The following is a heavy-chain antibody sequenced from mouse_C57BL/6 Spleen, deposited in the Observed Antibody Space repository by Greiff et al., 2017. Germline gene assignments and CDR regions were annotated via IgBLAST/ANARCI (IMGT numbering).Heavy chain of an antibody. CDR1: GFTFSDYG. CDR3: ARDDYDGFDY. Sequence: EVQVVESGGGLVKPGGSLKLSCAASGFTFSDYGMHWVRQAPEKGLAWVAYISSGSSTIYYADTVKGRFTISRDNAKNTRFLQMTSLRSEDTAMYYCARDDYDGFDYWGQGTTLTVSS. V-gene: IGHV5-17*01. D-gene: IGHD2-4*01. J-gene: IGHJ2*01. CDR2: ISSGSSTI.